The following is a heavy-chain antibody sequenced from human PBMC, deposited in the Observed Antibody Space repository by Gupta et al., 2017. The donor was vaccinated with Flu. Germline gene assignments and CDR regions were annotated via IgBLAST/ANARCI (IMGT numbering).Heavy chain of an antibody. V-gene: IGHV7-4-1*02. Sequence: QVQLVQSGSELKKPGASVKVSCKASGYRFTSYAMNWVRQAPGQGLEWMGWINTNTGNPTYAPGFTGRFVFSLDTSVSTAYLQINSLKAEDTAVYYCAREPRELFWSGYYYYYYMDVWGKGTTVTVSS. CDR1: GYRFTSYA. CDR2: INTNTGNP. D-gene: IGHD3-3*02. CDR3: AREPRELFWSGYYYYYYMDV. J-gene: IGHJ6*03.